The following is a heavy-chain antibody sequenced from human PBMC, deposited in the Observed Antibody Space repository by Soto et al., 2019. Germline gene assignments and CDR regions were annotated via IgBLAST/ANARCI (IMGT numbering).Heavy chain of an antibody. D-gene: IGHD2-15*01. CDR1: GFTFSSYG. J-gene: IGHJ6*02. CDR2: IRGSGAGT. Sequence: PGGSLRLSCAASGFTFSSYGMTWVRQAPGKELEWVSGIRGSGAGTIYADSVKGRFTISRDNSKNSLYLEMNSLRAEDTAVYYCARHSKDEYCSGGSWPFCYGLDVWGQGTTVTVSS. V-gene: IGHV3-23*01. CDR3: ARHSKDEYCSGGSWPFCYGLDV.